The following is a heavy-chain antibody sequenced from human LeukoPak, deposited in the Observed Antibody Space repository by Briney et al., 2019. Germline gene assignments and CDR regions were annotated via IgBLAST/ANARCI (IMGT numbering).Heavy chain of an antibody. CDR3: ARAGDSSGYYYVFDY. V-gene: IGHV4-34*01. Sequence: PETLSLTCAVYGGSFSGYYWSWIRQPPGKGLEWIGEINHSGSTNYNPSPKSRVTISVDTSKNQFSLKLSSVTAADTAVYYCARAGDSSGYYYVFDYWGQGTLVTVSS. CDR2: INHSGST. CDR1: GGSFSGYY. D-gene: IGHD3-22*01. J-gene: IGHJ4*02.